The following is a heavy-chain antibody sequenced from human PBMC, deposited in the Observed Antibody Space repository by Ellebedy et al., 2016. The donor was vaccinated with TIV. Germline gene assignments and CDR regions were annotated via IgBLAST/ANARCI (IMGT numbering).Heavy chain of an antibody. CDR1: GFSFSNYD. Sequence: GESLKISCAAAGFSFSNYDIHWVRQAPGKGLEWVAVISYDGNNQNYADSVKGRFTISRDNSKNTLSLQMNSLRPEDTAVYYCAKDWRWELRNYGMNVWGQGTTVTVS. J-gene: IGHJ6*02. CDR2: ISYDGNNQ. CDR3: AKDWRWELRNYGMNV. D-gene: IGHD1-26*01. V-gene: IGHV3-30*18.